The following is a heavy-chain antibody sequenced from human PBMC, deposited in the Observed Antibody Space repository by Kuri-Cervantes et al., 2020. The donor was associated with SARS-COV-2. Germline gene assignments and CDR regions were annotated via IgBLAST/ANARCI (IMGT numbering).Heavy chain of an antibody. CDR1: GYTFTGYY. D-gene: IGHD3-3*01. Sequence: ASVKVSCKASGYTFTGYYMHWVRQAPGQGLEWMGWINPNSGGTNYAQKFQGRVTMTRDTSIDTAYLDVSNLRSDDTAVYYCARGDFSLAFNIWGQGTLVTVSS. V-gene: IGHV1-2*02. CDR2: INPNSGGT. J-gene: IGHJ3*02. CDR3: ARGDFSLAFNI.